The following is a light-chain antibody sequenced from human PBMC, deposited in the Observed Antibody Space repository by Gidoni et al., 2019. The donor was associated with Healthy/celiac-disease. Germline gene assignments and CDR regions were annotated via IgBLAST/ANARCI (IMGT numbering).Light chain of an antibody. V-gene: IGLV3-25*03. CDR3: QSADSSGTYVV. Sequence: SYELTQPPSVSVSPGQTARLTCSGDALPKQYAYWYPQKPGQAPVLVISKDSERPSGIPERFSGSSSGTTVTLTISGVQAEDEADYYCQSADSSGTYVVFGGGTKLTVL. CDR2: KDS. J-gene: IGLJ2*01. CDR1: ALPKQY.